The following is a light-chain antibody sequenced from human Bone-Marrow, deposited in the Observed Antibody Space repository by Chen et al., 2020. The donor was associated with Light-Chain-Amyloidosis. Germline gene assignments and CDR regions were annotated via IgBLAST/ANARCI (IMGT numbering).Light chain of an antibody. CDR3: QSADSSGTYEVI. CDR1: DLPTKY. Sequence: YELTQPPSVSVSPGQTARITCSGDDLPTKYAYWYQQKPGQAPVLVIQRDTERPSGISERFSGSSSGTTATWTISGVQAEDEADYHCQSADSSGTYEVIVGGGTKLTVL. J-gene: IGLJ2*01. V-gene: IGLV3-25*03. CDR2: RDT.